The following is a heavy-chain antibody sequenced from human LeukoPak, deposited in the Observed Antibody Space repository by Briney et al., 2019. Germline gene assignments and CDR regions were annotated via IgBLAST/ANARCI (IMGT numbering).Heavy chain of an antibody. J-gene: IGHJ5*02. CDR2: ISGSGGGT. CDR1: GFTFSSYA. CDR3: ARDRGSSWHNWFDP. Sequence: GGSLRLSCAASGFTFSSYAMNWVRQAPGKGLEWVSAISGSGGGTYYADSVKGRFTISRDNARNSLYLQMNSLRDEDTAVYYCARDRGSSWHNWFDPWGQGTLVTVSS. V-gene: IGHV3-23*01. D-gene: IGHD6-13*01.